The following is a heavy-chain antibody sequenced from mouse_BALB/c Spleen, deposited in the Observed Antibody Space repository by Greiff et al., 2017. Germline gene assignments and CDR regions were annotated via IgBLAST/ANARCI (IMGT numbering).Heavy chain of an antibody. Sequence: EVQGVESGGGLVKPGGSLKLSCAASGFTFSSYAMSWVRQTPEKRLEWVASISSGGSTYYPDSVKGRFTISRDNARNILYLQMSSLRSEDTAMYYCARDHRYDGFAYWGQGTLVTVSA. CDR3: ARDHRYDGFAY. CDR2: ISSGGST. CDR1: GFTFSSYA. V-gene: IGHV5-6-5*01. J-gene: IGHJ3*01. D-gene: IGHD2-14*01.